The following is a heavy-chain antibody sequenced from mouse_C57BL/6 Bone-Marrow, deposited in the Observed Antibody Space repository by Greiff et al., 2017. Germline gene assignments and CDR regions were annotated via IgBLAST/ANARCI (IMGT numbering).Heavy chain of an antibody. D-gene: IGHD5-5*01. CDR2: IDPENGDT. CDR1: GFNIKDDY. V-gene: IGHV14-4*01. CDR3: TTGNYLAWFAY. Sequence: VHVKQSGAELVRPGASVKLSCTASGFNIKDDYMHWVKQRPEQGLEWIGWIDPENGDTEYASKFQGKATITADTSSNTAYLQLSSLTSEDTAVYYCTTGNYLAWFAYWGQGTLVTVSA. J-gene: IGHJ3*01.